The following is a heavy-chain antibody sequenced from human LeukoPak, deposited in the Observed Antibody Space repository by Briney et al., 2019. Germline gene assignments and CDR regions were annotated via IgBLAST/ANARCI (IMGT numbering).Heavy chain of an antibody. CDR2: IYYSGST. J-gene: IGHJ3*02. D-gene: IGHD4-23*01. Sequence: PSETLSLTCTVSGGSISSSSYYWGWIRQPPGKGLEWIGSIYYSGSTYYNPSLKSRVTISVDTSKNQFSLKLSSVTAADTAVYYCARGSTVVTAFDIWGQGTMVTVSS. CDR3: ARGSTVVTAFDI. CDR1: GGSISSSSYY. V-gene: IGHV4-39*07.